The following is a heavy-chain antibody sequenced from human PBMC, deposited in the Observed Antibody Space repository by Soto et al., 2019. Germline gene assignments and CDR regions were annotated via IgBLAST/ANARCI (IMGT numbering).Heavy chain of an antibody. Sequence: SETLSLTCAVYGGSFSGYYWSWIRQPPGKGLEWIGEINHSGSTNYNPSLKSRVTISVDTSKNQFSLKLSSVTAADTAVYYCARARMDYYDSSGYYYFDYWGQGTLVTVSS. CDR1: GGSFSGYY. D-gene: IGHD3-22*01. CDR2: INHSGST. J-gene: IGHJ4*02. V-gene: IGHV4-34*01. CDR3: ARARMDYYDSSGYYYFDY.